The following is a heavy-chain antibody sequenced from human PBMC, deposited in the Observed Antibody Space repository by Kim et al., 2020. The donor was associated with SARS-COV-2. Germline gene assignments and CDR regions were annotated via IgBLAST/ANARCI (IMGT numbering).Heavy chain of an antibody. CDR3: AKDAGRFIIVIPDVNPEGYFQY. Sequence: GGSLRLSCAASGFTFSSYGMYWVRQTPGKGLEWVALISHDGSKKYYADSVKGRFTISRDNSKNTLYLQMNSLRAEDTAVYFCAKDAGRFIIVIPDVNPEGYFQYWGQGTLVTVSS. J-gene: IGHJ1*01. CDR1: GFTFSSYG. CDR2: ISHDGSKK. V-gene: IGHV3-30*18. D-gene: IGHD2-2*01.